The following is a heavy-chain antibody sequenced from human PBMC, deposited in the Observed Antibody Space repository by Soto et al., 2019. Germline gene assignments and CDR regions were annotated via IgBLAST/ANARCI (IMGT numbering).Heavy chain of an antibody. D-gene: IGHD4-17*01. Sequence: SETLSLTCTVSGGSISSGGYYWSWIRQHPGKGLEWIGYIYYSGSTYYNPSLKSRVTISVDTSKNQFSPKLSSVTAADTAVYYCARASSTDYGDYVGYFDYWGQGTLVTVSS. V-gene: IGHV4-31*03. J-gene: IGHJ4*02. CDR3: ARASSTDYGDYVGYFDY. CDR1: GGSISSGGYY. CDR2: IYYSGST.